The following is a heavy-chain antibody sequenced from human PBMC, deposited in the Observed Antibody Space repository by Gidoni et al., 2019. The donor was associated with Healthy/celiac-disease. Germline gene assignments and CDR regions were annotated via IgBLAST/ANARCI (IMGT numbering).Heavy chain of an antibody. CDR1: GFTFDDYA. V-gene: IGHV3-9*01. CDR3: AKRSGAFDI. D-gene: IGHD3-10*01. Sequence: EVQLVESGGGLVQPGGSLSLSCAASGFTFDDYAMHWVRQAPGKGLEWVSGISWNSGSIGYADSVKGRFTISRDNAKNSLYLQMNSLRAEDTALYYCAKRSGAFDIWGQGTMVTVSS. CDR2: ISWNSGSI. J-gene: IGHJ3*02.